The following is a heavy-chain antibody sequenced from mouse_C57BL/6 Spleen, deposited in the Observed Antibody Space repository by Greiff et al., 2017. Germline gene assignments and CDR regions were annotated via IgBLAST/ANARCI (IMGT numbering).Heavy chain of an antibody. Sequence: QVQLKESGPELVKPGASVKISCKASGYAFSSSWMNWVKQRPGKGLEWIGRLYPGDGDTNYNGKFKGKATLTADKSSSTAYMQLSSLTSEDSAVXFCARAWLLLDYWGQGTTLTVSS. D-gene: IGHD2-3*01. CDR1: GYAFSSSW. CDR3: ARAWLLLDY. V-gene: IGHV1-82*01. CDR2: LYPGDGDT. J-gene: IGHJ2*01.